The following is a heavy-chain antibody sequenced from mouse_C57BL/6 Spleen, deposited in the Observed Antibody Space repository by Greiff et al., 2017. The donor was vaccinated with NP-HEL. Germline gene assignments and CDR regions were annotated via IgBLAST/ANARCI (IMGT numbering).Heavy chain of an antibody. CDR2: IDPSDSYT. J-gene: IGHJ4*01. V-gene: IGHV1-69*01. Sequence: QVQLQQPGAELVMPGASVKLSCKASGYTFTSYWMHWVKQRPGQGLEWIGEIDPSDSYTNYNQKFKGKSTLTVDKSSSTADMQLSSLTSEDSAVYYCARGLRSYAMDYWGQGTSVTVSS. CDR3: ARGLRSYAMDY. CDR1: GYTFTSYW. D-gene: IGHD1-1*01.